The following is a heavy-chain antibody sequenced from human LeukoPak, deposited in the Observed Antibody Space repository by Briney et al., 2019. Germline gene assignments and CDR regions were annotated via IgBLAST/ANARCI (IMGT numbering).Heavy chain of an antibody. CDR2: ISYDGSNK. D-gene: IGHD1-14*01. Sequence: GGSLRLSCAASGFTFSSYGMHWVRQAPGKGLEWVAVISYDGSNKYYADSVKGRFTISRDNSKNTLYLQMNSLRAEGTAVYYCAKEVYDRGAFDIWGQGTMVTVSS. CDR3: AKEVYDRGAFDI. V-gene: IGHV3-30*18. CDR1: GFTFSSYG. J-gene: IGHJ3*02.